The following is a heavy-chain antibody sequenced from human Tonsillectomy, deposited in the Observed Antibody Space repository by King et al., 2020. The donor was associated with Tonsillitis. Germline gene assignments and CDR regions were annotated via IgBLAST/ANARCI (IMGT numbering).Heavy chain of an antibody. D-gene: IGHD3-10*01. J-gene: IGHJ4*02. CDR1: GYSISTGYY. CDR2: IYHSGST. Sequence: VQLQESGPGLVKPSETLSFTCAVSGYSISTGYYWGWIRQPPGEGLEWIGSIYHSGSTYYNPSLMSRVTISVDTSRNQFSLKLSSVTAADTAVYYCAIYGEGWFGAVDYWGQGTLVTVSS. V-gene: IGHV4-38-2*01. CDR3: AIYGEGWFGAVDY.